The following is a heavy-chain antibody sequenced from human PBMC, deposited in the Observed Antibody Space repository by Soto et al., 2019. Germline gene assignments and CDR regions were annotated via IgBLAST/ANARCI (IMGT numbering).Heavy chain of an antibody. CDR1: GYRFTTYW. CDR2: IHPGDSDT. Sequence: GESLKISCKVSGYRFTTYWIAWVRQMPGKGLEWMGIIHPGDSDTRYSPSFQGQVTISADKSVGTAFLQWSRLKASDTATYYCARQEQLSPYHYAMDVWGQGTTVTVSS. D-gene: IGHD1-1*01. V-gene: IGHV5-51*01. J-gene: IGHJ6*02. CDR3: ARQEQLSPYHYAMDV.